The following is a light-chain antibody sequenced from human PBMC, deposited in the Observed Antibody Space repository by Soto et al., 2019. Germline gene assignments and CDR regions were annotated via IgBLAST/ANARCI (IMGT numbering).Light chain of an antibody. CDR3: LQHNNYPWT. CDR2: AAS. Sequence: DIQMTQSPSAMSASVGDRVTITCRASQGVRNYLAWFQQRTGKVPKRLIYAASSLGSGVPSRFCGSGSGTEFTLTISSLQPEDFATFYCLQHNNYPWTFGQGTKVEIK. CDR1: QGVRNY. V-gene: IGKV1-17*03. J-gene: IGKJ1*01.